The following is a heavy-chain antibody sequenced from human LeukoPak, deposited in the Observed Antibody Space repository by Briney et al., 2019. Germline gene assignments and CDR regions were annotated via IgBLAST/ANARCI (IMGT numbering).Heavy chain of an antibody. Sequence: SQTLSLTCTVSGGSIRSGSNYWSWIRQPAGKGLEWIGRIYASGSTNYNPSIKSRVTISVDAYKTQFALKLSSVTAANTAVYYCARVLAYCGGDCYWHAFDIWGQGTIVTVS. V-gene: IGHV4-61*02. D-gene: IGHD2-21*01. CDR3: ARVLAYCGGDCYWHAFDI. J-gene: IGHJ3*02. CDR2: IYASGST. CDR1: GGSIRSGSNY.